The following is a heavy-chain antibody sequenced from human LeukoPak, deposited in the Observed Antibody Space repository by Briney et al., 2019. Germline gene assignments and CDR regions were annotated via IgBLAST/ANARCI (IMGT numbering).Heavy chain of an antibody. CDR3: ARNGGNSDFDY. J-gene: IGHJ4*02. D-gene: IGHD4-23*01. Sequence: SETLSLTCTVSGGSIRSSYYYWGWIRQPPGKGLEWIGSIYDSGSTNYNPSLKSRVTISIDKSKKQFSLTLSSMTAADTAVYYCARNGGNSDFDYWGQGTLVTVSS. CDR2: IYDSGST. CDR1: GGSIRSSYYY. V-gene: IGHV4-39*07.